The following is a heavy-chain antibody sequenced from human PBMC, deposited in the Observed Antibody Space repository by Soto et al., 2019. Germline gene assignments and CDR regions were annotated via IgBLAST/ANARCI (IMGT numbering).Heavy chain of an antibody. CDR2: IIPIFGTA. CDR3: ARERITPTVLFDY. Sequence: KVSCKVSGGSFITYTLTWVRQAPGQGLEWVGGIIPIFGTANYAQKFQGRVTITADESTSTAYMELSSLRSEDTAVYYCARERITPTVLFDYWGQGTLVTVSS. CDR1: GGSFITYT. J-gene: IGHJ4*02. V-gene: IGHV1-69*01. D-gene: IGHD4-17*01.